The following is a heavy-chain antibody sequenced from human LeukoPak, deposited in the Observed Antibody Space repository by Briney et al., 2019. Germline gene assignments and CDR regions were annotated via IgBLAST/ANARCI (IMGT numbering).Heavy chain of an antibody. CDR3: VRDAWMASTPLDY. V-gene: IGHV3-74*01. J-gene: IGHJ4*02. CDR2: VSSDGSST. CDR1: GFTFSSYW. D-gene: IGHD5-24*01. Sequence: PGGSLRLSCAASGFTFSSYWMHWVRQAPGKGPVWVSRVSSDGSSTTYADSVKGRFTGSRDNTKNTLYLQMNGLRAEDTAVYYCVRDAWMASTPLDYWGQGTLVTVSS.